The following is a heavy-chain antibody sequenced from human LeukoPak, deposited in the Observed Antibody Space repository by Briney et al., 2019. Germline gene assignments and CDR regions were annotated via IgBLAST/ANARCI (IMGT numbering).Heavy chain of an antibody. CDR1: GFTLRGYG. Sequence: PGGSLRLSCAASGFTLRGYGMHWVRQAPGKGLEWVAFIRYDGSDKSYADSVKGRFTISRDNSKNTLYLQMNSLRAEDTAVYYCAKASAMIVVVSKHFDYWGQGTLVTVSS. V-gene: IGHV3-30*02. D-gene: IGHD3-22*01. CDR3: AKASAMIVVVSKHFDY. CDR2: IRYDGSDK. J-gene: IGHJ4*02.